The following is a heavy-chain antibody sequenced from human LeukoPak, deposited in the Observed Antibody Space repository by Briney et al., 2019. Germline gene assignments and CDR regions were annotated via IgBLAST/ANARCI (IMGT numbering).Heavy chain of an antibody. D-gene: IGHD3-22*01. V-gene: IGHV1-46*01. J-gene: IGHJ3*02. CDR3: AGDRSSCYNDAFEI. CDR2: INPSGGNT. CDR1: GYTFTRYY. Sequence: ASVKVSCKASGYTFTRYYMHWVRQPPAQGLEWMGIINPSGGNTNYAQKFQGRVTMTRDKSTNTLYMQLRSLRSEDNAVYYCAGDRSSCYNDAFEIWGEGTMVTVSS.